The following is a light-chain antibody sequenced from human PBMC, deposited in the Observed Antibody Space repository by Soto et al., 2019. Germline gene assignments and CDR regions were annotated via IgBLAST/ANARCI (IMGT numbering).Light chain of an antibody. J-gene: IGKJ3*01. Sequence: GDRVTLTCRASQSISSYLNWYQQKPGKAPKLLIYAASSLQSGVPSRFSGSGSGTDFTLTISSLQPEDFATYYCQHSYSTPYSFGPGTKVDIK. CDR3: QHSYSTPYS. CDR2: AAS. CDR1: QSISSY. V-gene: IGKV1-39*01.